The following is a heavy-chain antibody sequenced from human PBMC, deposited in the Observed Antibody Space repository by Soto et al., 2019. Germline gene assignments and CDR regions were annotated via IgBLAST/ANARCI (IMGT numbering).Heavy chain of an antibody. CDR1: GGTFSSYA. D-gene: IGHD2-2*01. J-gene: IGHJ6*02. Sequence: QVQLVQSGAEVKKPGSSVKVSCKASGGTFSSYAISWVRQAPGQGLEWMGGILPIFGTANYAQKLQGRVTITEDESTSTAYMEMSSLRSEDTAVYYCARARGYCSSTSCEYYYYYDGMDVWGQGTTVTVSS. V-gene: IGHV1-69*01. CDR3: ARARGYCSSTSCEYYYYYDGMDV. CDR2: ILPIFGTA.